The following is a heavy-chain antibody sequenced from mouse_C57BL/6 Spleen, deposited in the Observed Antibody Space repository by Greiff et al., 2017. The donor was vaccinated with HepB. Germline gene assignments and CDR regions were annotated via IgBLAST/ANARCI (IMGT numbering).Heavy chain of an antibody. CDR1: GFTFSSYA. V-gene: IGHV5-4*01. CDR3: ARDRGGLYAMDY. CDR2: ISDGGSYT. D-gene: IGHD1-1*02. Sequence: EVQRVESGGGLVKPGGSLKLSCAASGFTFSSYAMSWVRQTPEKRLEWVATISDGGSYTYYPDNVKGRFTISRDNAKNNLYLQMSHLKSEDTAMYYCARDRGGLYAMDYWGQGTSVTVSS. J-gene: IGHJ4*01.